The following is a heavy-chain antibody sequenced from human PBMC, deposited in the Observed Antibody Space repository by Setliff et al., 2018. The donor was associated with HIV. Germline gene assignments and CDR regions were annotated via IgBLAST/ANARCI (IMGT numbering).Heavy chain of an antibody. D-gene: IGHD3-16*01. J-gene: IGHJ4*02. CDR1: GYTFTNYY. CDR2: INPSGGST. V-gene: IGHV1-46*01. Sequence: ASVKVSCKASGYTFTNYYMHWVRQAPGQGLEWMGIINPSGGSTSYQQIFQGRVTMTRDTSTSTVYMELSSLRSEDTAVYYCARDWDIWDYFDYWGQGTLVTVSS. CDR3: ARDWDIWDYFDY.